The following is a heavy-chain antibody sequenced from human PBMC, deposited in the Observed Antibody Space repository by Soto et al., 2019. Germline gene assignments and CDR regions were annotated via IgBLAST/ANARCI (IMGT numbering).Heavy chain of an antibody. Sequence: PSQTLSLPCAISGDSVSSNSAAWNWIRQSPSRGLEWLGRTYYRSKWYNDYAVSVKSRITINPDTSKNQFSLQLNSVTPEDTAVYYCARGLPIAVAGTASYYGMDVWGQGTTVTVSS. D-gene: IGHD6-19*01. CDR3: ARGLPIAVAGTASYYGMDV. CDR2: TYYRSKWYN. CDR1: GDSVSSNSAA. V-gene: IGHV6-1*01. J-gene: IGHJ6*02.